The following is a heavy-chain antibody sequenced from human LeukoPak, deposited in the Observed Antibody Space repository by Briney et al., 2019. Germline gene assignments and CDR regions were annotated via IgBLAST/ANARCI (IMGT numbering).Heavy chain of an antibody. V-gene: IGHV1-69*13. D-gene: IGHD5-18*01. CDR1: GGTFSSYA. Sequence: SVKVSCKASGGTFSSYAISWVRQAPGQGLEWMGGIIPIFGTANYAQKFQGRVTITADESTSTAYMELSSLRSEDTAVYYCARDHGYSYGHGDYWGQGTLVTVSS. J-gene: IGHJ4*02. CDR2: IIPIFGTA. CDR3: ARDHGYSYGHGDY.